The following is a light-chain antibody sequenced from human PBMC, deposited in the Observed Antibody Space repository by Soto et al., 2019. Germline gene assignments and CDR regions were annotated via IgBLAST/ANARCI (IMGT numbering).Light chain of an antibody. J-gene: IGLJ1*01. CDR3: SPYTCSSLYV. V-gene: IGLV2-14*01. CDR2: DVS. CDR1: SSDVGGSNY. Sequence: ALTQPASVSGSPGQSITISCTGTSSDVGGSNYVSWYQQLPGKAPKLMIYDVSDRPSGVSNRFSGSKSGNTASLTISGLQAEDEADYYCSPYTCSSLYVFGTGTKVTVL.